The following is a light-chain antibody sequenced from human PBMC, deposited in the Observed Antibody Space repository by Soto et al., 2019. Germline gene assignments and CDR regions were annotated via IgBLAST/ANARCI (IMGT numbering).Light chain of an antibody. CDR2: WAS. J-gene: IGKJ5*01. CDR1: QSILSSSNNKNY. Sequence: DIVLTQSPDSLAVSLGERATINCRSSQSILSSSNNKNYLAWYQQKPGHPPKLLISWASNRDSGVPDRFSGSGSGADFTLTINSLQPEDVAVYYCQQYYNSPITFGQGARLEIK. CDR3: QQYYNSPIT. V-gene: IGKV4-1*01.